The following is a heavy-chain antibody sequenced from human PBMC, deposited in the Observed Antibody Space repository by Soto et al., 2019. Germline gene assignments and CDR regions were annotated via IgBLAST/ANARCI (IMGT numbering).Heavy chain of an antibody. V-gene: IGHV4-30-4*01. CDR2: IYYSGTT. CDR1: GGSISSDDYY. CDR3: VRIIEFWSGYYAFDY. Sequence: PSETLSLTCTVSGGSISSDDYYWSWIRQPPGKGLEWIGYIYYSGTTYYNPSLKSRVTMSVDTSKNQFSLKLSSVTAADTAVYYCVRIIEFWSGYYAFDYWGQGALVTVSS. D-gene: IGHD3-3*01. J-gene: IGHJ4*02.